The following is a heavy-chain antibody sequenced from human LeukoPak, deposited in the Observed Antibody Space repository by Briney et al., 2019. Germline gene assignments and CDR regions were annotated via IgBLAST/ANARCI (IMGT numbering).Heavy chain of an antibody. Sequence: PSETLSLTCTFSGGSISSYYWIWIRQPPGKGLEWIGFIYYSGNTNYNPSLKSRVTISVDTSKNRFSLKLSSVTAADTAVYYCARVGDYALKDWGQGTLVTVSS. D-gene: IGHD3-16*01. J-gene: IGHJ4*02. CDR1: GGSISSYY. CDR3: ARVGDYALKD. CDR2: IYYSGNT. V-gene: IGHV4-59*12.